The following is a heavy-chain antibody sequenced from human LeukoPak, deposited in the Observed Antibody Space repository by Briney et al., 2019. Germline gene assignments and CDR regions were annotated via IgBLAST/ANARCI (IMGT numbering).Heavy chain of an antibody. D-gene: IGHD1-26*01. CDR2: IKTDGSDK. CDR1: GFTFSSYS. V-gene: IGHV3-7*01. Sequence: GGSLRLSCAASGFTFSSYSMNWVRQAPGKGLEWLVNIKTDGSDKFYVDSVKGRFTISRDNAKNSVYLEMNSLRAEDTAVYYCARESLEYSGSYYWGQGTLVTVSS. J-gene: IGHJ4*02. CDR3: ARESLEYSGSYY.